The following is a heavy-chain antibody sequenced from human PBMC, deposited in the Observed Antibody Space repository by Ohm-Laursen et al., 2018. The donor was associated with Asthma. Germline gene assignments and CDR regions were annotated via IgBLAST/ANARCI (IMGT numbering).Heavy chain of an antibody. CDR1: GFTFSSYY. D-gene: IGHD3-16*01. Sequence: GSLRLSCSASGFTFSSYYMVFVRQAPGKGLVWVSSINPDGRDTYYADSVKGRFTISRDNAMNTLSLQMNSLRAEDTAVYYCVRDLRSAFGEHSFDHYFDFWGQGALVAVSS. CDR2: INPDGRDT. V-gene: IGHV3-74*01. CDR3: VRDLRSAFGEHSFDHYFDF. J-gene: IGHJ4*02.